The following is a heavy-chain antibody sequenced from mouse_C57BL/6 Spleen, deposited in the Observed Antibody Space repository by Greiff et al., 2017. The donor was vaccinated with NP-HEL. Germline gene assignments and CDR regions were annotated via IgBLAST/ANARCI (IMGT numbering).Heavy chain of an antibody. D-gene: IGHD1-1*01. V-gene: IGHV1-82*01. CDR1: GYAFSSSW. J-gene: IGHJ3*01. CDR3: ARDYGSSYTSWFAY. Sequence: VQLQQSGPELVKPGASVKISCKASGYAFSSSWMNWVKQRPGKGLEWIGRIYPGDGDTNYNGKFKGKATLTADKSSSTAYMQLSSLTSEDSAVYCCARDYGSSYTSWFAYWGQGTLVTVSA. CDR2: IYPGDGDT.